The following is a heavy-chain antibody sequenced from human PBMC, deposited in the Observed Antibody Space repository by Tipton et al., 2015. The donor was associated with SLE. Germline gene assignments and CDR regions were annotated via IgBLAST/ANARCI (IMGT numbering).Heavy chain of an antibody. CDR1: GFTFTSYA. D-gene: IGHD2-21*02. J-gene: IGHJ3*02. Sequence: VQLVQSGGDLVKPGGSLRLSCAASGFTFTSYAMSWVRQAPGQGLEWASSISGSGASGSGADYADSVKGRFTISRDNSKNTLYLQMNSLRAEDTAVYYCAKDKVGDKTVMTASDAFDIWGQGTMVTVSS. V-gene: IGHV3-23*04. CDR3: AKDKVGDKTVMTASDAFDI. CDR2: ISGSGASGSGA.